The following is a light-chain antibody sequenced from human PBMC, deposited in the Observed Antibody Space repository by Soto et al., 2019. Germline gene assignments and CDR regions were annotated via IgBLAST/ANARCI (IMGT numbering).Light chain of an antibody. CDR3: QQYSTYPWT. CDR2: KAS. V-gene: IGKV1-5*03. J-gene: IGKJ1*01. CDR1: QSISSL. Sequence: DIQMTQSPSTLSASVGDRVTITCRASQSISSLLAWYQQKPGKAPKLLIYKASSLESGVPSGFSGSGSGTEFTLTISSLQPDDLATYYGQQYSTYPWTFGQGTKVEIK.